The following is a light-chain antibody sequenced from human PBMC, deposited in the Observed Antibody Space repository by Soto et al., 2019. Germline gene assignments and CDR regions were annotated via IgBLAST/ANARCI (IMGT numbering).Light chain of an antibody. V-gene: IGKV2-28*01. Sequence: EIVMTQSPLSLPVTPGDPASISCRSSQSLLSRNGNNYLDWYLQKPGQSPQVLIYLGYNRASGVPERFSGSGSGTDFTLKISRVEAEDVGVYYCMQALQSPLTFGGGTRLAI. CDR3: MQALQSPLT. CDR1: QSLLSRNGNNY. CDR2: LGY. J-gene: IGKJ4*01.